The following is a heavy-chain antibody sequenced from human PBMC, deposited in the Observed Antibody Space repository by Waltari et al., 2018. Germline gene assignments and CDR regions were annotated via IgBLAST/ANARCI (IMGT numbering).Heavy chain of an antibody. V-gene: IGHV3-48*01. CDR3: ARDFRYSGSYLGYYYYGMDV. Sequence: EVQLVESGGDLVQPGGSLRLSCAASGFTFSSYSMNWVRQAPGKGLEWVSYISSSSSTIYYADSVKGRFTISRDNAKNSLYLQMNSLRAEDTAVYYCARDFRYSGSYLGYYYYGMDVWGQGTTVTVSS. D-gene: IGHD1-26*01. J-gene: IGHJ6*02. CDR2: ISSSSSTI. CDR1: GFTFSSYS.